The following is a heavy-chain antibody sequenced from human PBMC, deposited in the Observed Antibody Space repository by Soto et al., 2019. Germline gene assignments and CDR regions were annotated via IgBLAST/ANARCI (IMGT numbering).Heavy chain of an antibody. CDR3: AKVGPSIAAAGSYYYYYYGMDV. V-gene: IGHV3-33*06. CDR1: GFIFSSYG. D-gene: IGHD6-13*01. J-gene: IGHJ6*02. Sequence: QVQLVESGGGVVQPGRYLRLSCAASGFIFSSYGMHWVRQAPGKGLEWVAVIWYDGSNKYYADSVKGRFTISRDNSKNTLYLQMNSLRAEDTAVYYCAKVGPSIAAAGSYYYYYYGMDVWGQGTTVTVSS. CDR2: IWYDGSNK.